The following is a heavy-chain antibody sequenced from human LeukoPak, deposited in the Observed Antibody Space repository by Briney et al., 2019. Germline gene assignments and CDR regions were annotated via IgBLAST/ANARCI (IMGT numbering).Heavy chain of an antibody. V-gene: IGHV3-7*05. CDR2: IKEDGSDT. J-gene: IGHJ5*02. CDR3: ARGGYDILTGTSFFDP. Sequence: QPGGSLRLSCAASGFTFSTYAMTWVRQAPGRGLEWVARIKEDGSDTYYVDSVKGRFTISRDKAKKTVYLQMNSLRVEDTAVYYCARGGYDILTGTSFFDPWGQGTLVTVSS. CDR1: GFTFSTYA. D-gene: IGHD3-9*01.